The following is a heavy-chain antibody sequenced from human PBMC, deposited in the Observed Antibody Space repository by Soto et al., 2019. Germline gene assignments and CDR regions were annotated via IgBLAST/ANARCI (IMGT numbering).Heavy chain of an antibody. CDR3: ARGGQCSTSSWGDWFDP. CDR2: INPSAGRT. Sequence: QVQLVQSGAEVKKPGASVKVSCKASGYTFTSYYIHWVRQAPGQGLEWMGIINPSAGRTSYAQKFQGRVTMTRDTSMSTVYMELSSLISEDTAVYSCARGGQCSTSSWGDWFDPWGQGTLVTVSS. J-gene: IGHJ5*02. CDR1: GYTFTSYY. D-gene: IGHD6-6*01. V-gene: IGHV1-46*01.